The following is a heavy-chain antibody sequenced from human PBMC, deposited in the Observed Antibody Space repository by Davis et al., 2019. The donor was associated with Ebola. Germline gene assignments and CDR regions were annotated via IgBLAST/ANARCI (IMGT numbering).Heavy chain of an antibody. Sequence: SETLSLTCTVSGGSISSSSYYWGWIRQPPGKGLEWIGSIYYSGSTYYNPSLKSRVTISVDTSKNQFSLKLSSVTAADTAVYYCARDQGTAMVHYYYGMDVWGQGTTVTVSS. D-gene: IGHD5-18*01. CDR1: GGSISSSSYY. CDR3: ARDQGTAMVHYYYGMDV. V-gene: IGHV4-39*02. J-gene: IGHJ6*02. CDR2: IYYSGST.